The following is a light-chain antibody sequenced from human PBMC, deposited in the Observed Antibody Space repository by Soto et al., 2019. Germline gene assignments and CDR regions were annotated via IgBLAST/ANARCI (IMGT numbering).Light chain of an antibody. CDR2: YVS. J-gene: IGLJ2*01. Sequence: QSALTQPASVSGSPGQSITISCTGTSSDVGGYNYVSWYQQHPGKAPKLMIYYVSNRPSGVSNRFSGSKSGNTASLTISGLQAEDEADYSCSSYTSSSTVVVFGGGTKLTVL. CDR3: SSYTSSSTVVV. CDR1: SSDVGGYNY. V-gene: IGLV2-14*01.